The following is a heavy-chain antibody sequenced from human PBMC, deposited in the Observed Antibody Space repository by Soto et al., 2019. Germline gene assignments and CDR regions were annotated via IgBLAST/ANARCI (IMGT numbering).Heavy chain of an antibody. J-gene: IGHJ6*02. CDR2: ISGSGGST. CDR3: AKGWGYCSSTSCSLYYYGMDV. Sequence: GGSLRLSCAASGFTFSSYAMSWVRQAPGKGLEWVSAISGSGGSTYYADSVKGRFTISRDNSKNTLYLQMNSLRAEDTAVYYCAKGWGYCSSTSCSLYYYGMDVWGQGTTVTVSS. CDR1: GFTFSSYA. D-gene: IGHD2-2*01. V-gene: IGHV3-23*01.